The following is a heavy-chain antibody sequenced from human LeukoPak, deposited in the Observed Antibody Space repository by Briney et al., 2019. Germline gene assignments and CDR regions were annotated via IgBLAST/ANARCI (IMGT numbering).Heavy chain of an antibody. CDR3: ARLGYNYVWGSYRFSYFDY. D-gene: IGHD3-16*02. CDR2: IYHSGNI. CDR1: GGSISITTYY. Sequence: PSETLSLTCTVSGGSISITTYYWGWIRQPPGKGLEWIGSIYHSGNIYYNPSLKSRVTISVDTSKNQFSLKLSAVTAADTAVYYCARLGYNYVWGSYRFSYFDYWGQGTMVTVSS. V-gene: IGHV4-39*01. J-gene: IGHJ4*02.